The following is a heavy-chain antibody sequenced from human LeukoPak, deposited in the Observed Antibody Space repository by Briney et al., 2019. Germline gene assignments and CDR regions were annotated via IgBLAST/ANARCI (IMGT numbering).Heavy chain of an antibody. D-gene: IGHD5-18*01. CDR1: GFTFSSYA. CDR2: ISYDGSNK. V-gene: IGHV3-30-3*01. Sequence: GGSLRLSCAASGFTFSSYAMHWVRQAPGKGLEWVAVISYDGSNKYYADSVKGRFTISRDNSKNTLYLQMNSLRAEDTAVYYCAKDRYSYAFEYSDSWGQGTLVTVSS. J-gene: IGHJ4*02. CDR3: AKDRYSYAFEYSDS.